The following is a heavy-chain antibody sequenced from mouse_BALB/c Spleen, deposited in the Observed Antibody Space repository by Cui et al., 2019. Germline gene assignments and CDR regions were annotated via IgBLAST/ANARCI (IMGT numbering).Heavy chain of an antibody. CDR1: GYTFTSYW. CDR2: IDPNSGGT. D-gene: IGHD1-1*01. V-gene: IGHV1-72*01. Sequence: LQHPGAELLNPRAPVKLSCKASGYTFTSYWMHWVKQRPGRGLEWIGRIDPNSGGTKYNEKFKSKATLTVDKPSSTAYMQLSSLTSEDSAVYYCARYDYYGSSYFDYWGQGTTLTVSS. J-gene: IGHJ2*01. CDR3: ARYDYYGSSYFDY.